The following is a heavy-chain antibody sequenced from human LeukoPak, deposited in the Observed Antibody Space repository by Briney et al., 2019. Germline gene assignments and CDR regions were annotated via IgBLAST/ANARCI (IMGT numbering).Heavy chain of an antibody. D-gene: IGHD3-3*01. Sequence: PGRSLRLSCAASGFTFDDYAMHWVRQAPGKGLEWVSGISWNSGSIGYADSVKGRFTISRDNAKNSLFLQMNSLGAEDTAVYYCARGGLTITMFGVPIIRNFDYWGQGTLVTVSS. CDR2: ISWNSGSI. J-gene: IGHJ4*02. V-gene: IGHV3-9*01. CDR1: GFTFDDYA. CDR3: ARGGLTITMFGVPIIRNFDY.